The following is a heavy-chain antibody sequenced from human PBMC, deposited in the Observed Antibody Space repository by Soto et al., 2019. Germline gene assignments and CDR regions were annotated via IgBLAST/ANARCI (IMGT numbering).Heavy chain of an antibody. D-gene: IGHD6-19*01. CDR2: ISSSSSYI. CDR1: GFTFSSYS. CDR3: ARDLEQWEPLQH. V-gene: IGHV3-21*01. J-gene: IGHJ1*01. Sequence: GGSLRLSCAASGFTFSSYSMNWVRQAPGKGLEWVSSISSSSSYIYYADSVKGRFTISRDNAKNSLYLQMNSLRAEDTAVYYCARDLEQWEPLQHWGQGTLVTVSS.